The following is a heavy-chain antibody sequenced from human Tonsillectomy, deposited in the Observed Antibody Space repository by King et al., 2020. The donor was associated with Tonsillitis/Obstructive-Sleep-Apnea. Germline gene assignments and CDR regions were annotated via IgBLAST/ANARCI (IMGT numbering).Heavy chain of an antibody. CDR2: IKQDGSEK. V-gene: IGHV3-7*04. Sequence: VQLVESGGGLVQPGGSLRLSCAASGFTFSSYWMSWVRQAPGKGLEWVANIKQDGSEKYYVDSVRGRFTISRDNAKNSLYLQMNSPRAEDTAVYYCARGLKDRNLDYWGQGTLVTVSS. J-gene: IGHJ4*02. CDR3: ARGLKDRNLDY. CDR1: GFTFSSYW. D-gene: IGHD6-19*01.